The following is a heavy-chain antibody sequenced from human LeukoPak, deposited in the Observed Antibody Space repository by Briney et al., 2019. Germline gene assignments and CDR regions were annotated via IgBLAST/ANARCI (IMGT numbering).Heavy chain of an antibody. Sequence: ASVKVSCKASGYTFTSYGIGWVRQAPGQGLEWMGWISAYNGNTNYAQKLQGRVTMTTDTSTSTAYMELRSLRSDDTAVYYCARDLVLRYFDWLPVGNWFDPWGQGTLVTVSS. V-gene: IGHV1-18*01. D-gene: IGHD3-9*01. J-gene: IGHJ5*02. CDR2: ISAYNGNT. CDR1: GYTFTSYG. CDR3: ARDLVLRYFDWLPVGNWFDP.